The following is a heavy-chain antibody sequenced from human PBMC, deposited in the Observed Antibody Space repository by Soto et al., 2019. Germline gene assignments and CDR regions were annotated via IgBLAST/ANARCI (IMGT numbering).Heavy chain of an antibody. Sequence: GGSLRLSCAASGFTFSNAWMSWVRQAPGKGLEWVGRIKSKTDGGTTDYAAPVKGRFTISRDDSKNTLYLQMNSLKTEDTAVYYCTTSYYYDSSGYYLLGANDYWGQGTLVTVSS. V-gene: IGHV3-15*01. J-gene: IGHJ4*02. CDR1: GFTFSNAW. D-gene: IGHD3-22*01. CDR3: TTSYYYDSSGYYLLGANDY. CDR2: IKSKTDGGTT.